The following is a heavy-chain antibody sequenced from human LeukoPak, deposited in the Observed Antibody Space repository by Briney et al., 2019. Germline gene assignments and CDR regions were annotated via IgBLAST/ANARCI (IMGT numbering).Heavy chain of an antibody. D-gene: IGHD3-16*02. V-gene: IGHV3-74*01. CDR3: ESAGSYRHDY. Sequence: GGSLRLSCVASGRTFSNYWMHWVRQAPGKGLVWVSRINTDGSTTNYADSVKGRFTISRDNAKNTLYLQMNSLRAEDTAVYYCESAGSYRHDYWGQGTLVTVSS. CDR1: GRTFSNYW. CDR2: INTDGSTT. J-gene: IGHJ4*02.